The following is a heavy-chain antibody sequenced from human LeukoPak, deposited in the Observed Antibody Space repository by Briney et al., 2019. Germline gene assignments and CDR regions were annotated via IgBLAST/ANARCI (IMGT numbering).Heavy chain of an antibody. CDR2: ISGSGGST. D-gene: IGHD3-10*01. CDR1: GFTFSSYA. V-gene: IGHV3-23*01. J-gene: IGHJ4*02. CDR3: AKNRLKSYPGTDFDY. Sequence: PGGSLRLSCAASGFTFSSYAMSCVRQAPGKGLEWVSAISGSGGSTYYADSVKGRFTISRDNSKNTLYLQMNSLRAEDTAVYYCAKNRLKSYPGTDFDYWGQGTLVTVSS.